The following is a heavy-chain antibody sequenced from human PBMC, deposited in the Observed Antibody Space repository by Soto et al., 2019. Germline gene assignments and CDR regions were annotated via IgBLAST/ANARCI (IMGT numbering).Heavy chain of an antibody. CDR2: IKSKTDGGTT. J-gene: IGHJ6*02. Sequence: GGSLRLSCAASGFTFSNAWMSWVRQAPGKGLEWVGRIKSKTDGGTTDYAAPVKGRFTISRDDSKNTLYLQMNSLKTEDTAVYYCTTGRLLGYCSSTSCRDRGVYYYYGMDVWGQGTTVTVSS. D-gene: IGHD2-2*01. V-gene: IGHV3-15*01. CDR1: GFTFSNAW. CDR3: TTGRLLGYCSSTSCRDRGVYYYYGMDV.